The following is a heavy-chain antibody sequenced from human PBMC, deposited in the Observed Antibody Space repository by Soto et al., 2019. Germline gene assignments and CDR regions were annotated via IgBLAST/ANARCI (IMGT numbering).Heavy chain of an antibody. CDR2: ISYDGSNK. CDR1: GFTFSSYG. V-gene: IGHV3-30*03. CDR3: SRSPYSVSYLAYFEY. J-gene: IGHJ4*02. D-gene: IGHD1-26*01. Sequence: QVQLVESGGGVVQPGRSLRLSCAASGFTFSSYGMHWVRQAPGKGLEWVAVISYDGSNKYYADSVKGRFTISRDNSKNTLYLQMNSLRAEDTAVYYCSRSPYSVSYLAYFEYRGQGTLVTVSS.